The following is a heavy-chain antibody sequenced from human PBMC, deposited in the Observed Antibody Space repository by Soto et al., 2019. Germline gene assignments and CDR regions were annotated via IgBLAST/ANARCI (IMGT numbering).Heavy chain of an antibody. CDR2: ISHDASYK. CDR1: GFTFSSYV. D-gene: IGHD5-12*01. Sequence: QVQLVESGGGVVQPGRSLRLSCAASGFTFSSYVMHWVRQAPGKGLEWVAVISHDASYKYYADSVKGRFTTSRNNSKNTRYLQMNSLRAEDTAVYYRAKDRRDGYNYPYYFYGMDVWGQGTTVTVSS. J-gene: IGHJ6*02. CDR3: AKDRRDGYNYPYYFYGMDV. V-gene: IGHV3-30*18.